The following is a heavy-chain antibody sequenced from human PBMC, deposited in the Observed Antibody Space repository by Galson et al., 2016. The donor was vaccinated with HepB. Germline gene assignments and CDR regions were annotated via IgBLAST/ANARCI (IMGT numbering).Heavy chain of an antibody. D-gene: IGHD4-17*01. CDR1: GFTFSTKA. CDR3: AKDGAPSHGDYPDY. Sequence: SLRLSCAASGFTFSTKAMHWVRQAPGAGLDWVAYISYDGSRREYADSVKGRFTISRDNSHNILYLQMNSLRAEDTALYYCAKDGAPSHGDYPDYWGQGTLVSVSS. CDR2: ISYDGSRR. J-gene: IGHJ4*02. V-gene: IGHV3-30*04.